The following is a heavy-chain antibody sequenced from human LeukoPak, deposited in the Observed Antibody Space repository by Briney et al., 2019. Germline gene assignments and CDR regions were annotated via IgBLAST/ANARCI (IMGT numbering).Heavy chain of an antibody. Sequence: ASVKVSCKASGYTFTSYDINWVRQATGQGLEWMGSINPSGGSPTYPQKFQGRVTMIRDMSRTTVYMELSSLRSEDTAVYYCARPRDYYYSSGIDVFDIWGQGTMVTVSS. CDR3: ARPRDYYYSSGIDVFDI. J-gene: IGHJ3*02. CDR2: INPSGGSP. CDR1: GYTFTSYD. D-gene: IGHD3-22*01. V-gene: IGHV1-46*01.